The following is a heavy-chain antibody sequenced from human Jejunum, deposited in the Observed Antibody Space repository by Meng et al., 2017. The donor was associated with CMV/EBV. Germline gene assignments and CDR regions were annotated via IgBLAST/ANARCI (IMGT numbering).Heavy chain of an antibody. J-gene: IGHJ4*02. CDR3: AKDGSSSWNSEADY. Sequence: GFTFSNYAMTWVRQAPGKGLEWVSAISGIGGRTNYADSVKGRLTIFRDNSKNTMYLQMNSLRAEDTAIYYCAKDGSSSWNSEADYWGQGTLVTVSS. D-gene: IGHD6-13*01. V-gene: IGHV3-23*01. CDR1: GFTFSNYA. CDR2: ISGIGGRT.